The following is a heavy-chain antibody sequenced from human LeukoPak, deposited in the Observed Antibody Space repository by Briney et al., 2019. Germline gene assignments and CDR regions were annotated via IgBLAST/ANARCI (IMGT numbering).Heavy chain of an antibody. CDR1: GFTFSGSA. V-gene: IGHV3-73*01. CDR2: IRSKANSYAT. D-gene: IGHD4-17*01. CDR3: TRHPDYGDYVWFDP. J-gene: IGHJ5*02. Sequence: GGSLRLSCAASGFTFSGSAMHWVRQASGKGLEWVGSIRSKANSYATAYAASVKGRFTISRGDSKNTAYLQMNSLKTEDTAVYYCTRHPDYGDYVWFDPWGQGTLVTVSS.